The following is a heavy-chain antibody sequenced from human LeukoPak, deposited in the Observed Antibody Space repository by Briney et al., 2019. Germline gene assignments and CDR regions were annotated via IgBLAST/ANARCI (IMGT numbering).Heavy chain of an antibody. Sequence: SETLSLTCTVSGGSISTYYWSWIRRPPGKGLEWIGYIYYSGSTNSNPSLKSRVTISVDTSKNQFSLKLTSVTAADTAVYYCARRDGGAAFDIWGQGTMVTVSS. V-gene: IGHV4-59*08. CDR2: IYYSGST. CDR3: ARRDGGAAFDI. J-gene: IGHJ3*02. CDR1: GGSISTYY. D-gene: IGHD4-23*01.